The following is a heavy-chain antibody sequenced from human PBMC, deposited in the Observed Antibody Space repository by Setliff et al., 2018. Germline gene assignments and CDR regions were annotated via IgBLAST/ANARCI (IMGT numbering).Heavy chain of an antibody. CDR2: IYTSWST. CDR3: AKYPSKLPELGIYGRFDY. Sequence: SETLSLTCTVSGDSISSRRNYWGWFRQPAGKELEWIGQIYTSWSTNYNPSLKSRVTISVDTSKNQFSLKLTSVTAADTAVYYCAKYPSKLPELGIYGRFDYWGQGTPVTVSS. CDR1: GDSISSRRNY. J-gene: IGHJ4*02. D-gene: IGHD7-27*01. V-gene: IGHV4-61*09.